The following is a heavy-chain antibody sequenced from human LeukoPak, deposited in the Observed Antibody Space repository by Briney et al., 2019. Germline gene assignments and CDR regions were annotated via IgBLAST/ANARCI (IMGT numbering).Heavy chain of an antibody. Sequence: GASVKVSCKASGYTFTCYYMHWVRQAPGQGLEWRGWINPNSGGTNYAQKFQGRVTMTRDTSISTAYMELSSLRSDDAAVYYCARTGIDIVVVPAAVNWFDPWGQGTLVTVSS. J-gene: IGHJ5*02. CDR3: ARTGIDIVVVPAAVNWFDP. CDR1: GYTFTCYY. CDR2: INPNSGGT. V-gene: IGHV1-2*02. D-gene: IGHD2-2*01.